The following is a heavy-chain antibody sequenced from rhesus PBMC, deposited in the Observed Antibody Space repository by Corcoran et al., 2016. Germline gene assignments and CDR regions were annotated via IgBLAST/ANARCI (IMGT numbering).Heavy chain of an antibody. D-gene: IGHD6-25*01. J-gene: IGHJ2*01. V-gene: IGHV4S11*01. CDR3: ARLIAAAGRSYYWYFDL. Sequence: QVQLQESGPGLVKPSETLSLTCAVSGGSISSSYWSWIRQAPGKGLEWIGRIDSSGSTYYHPSLKGRVTLSVDTSKNQFSLKLSSVTAADTAVYYCARLIAAAGRSYYWYFDLWGPGTPITTSS. CDR2: IDSSGST. CDR1: GGSISSSY.